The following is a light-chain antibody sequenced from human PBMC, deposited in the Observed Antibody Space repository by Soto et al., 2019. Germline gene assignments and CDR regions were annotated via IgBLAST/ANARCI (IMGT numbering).Light chain of an antibody. Sequence: QSALTQPPSASGSPGQSVTISCTGTSSDVGGYNYVSWYQQHPGKAPKLMIYEVSKRPSGVPDRYSVSKSGNTASLSVSGLQAEDDAAYYCSSYAGSNNLYVFGTGTNITVL. J-gene: IGLJ1*01. V-gene: IGLV2-8*01. CDR1: SSDVGGYNY. CDR2: EVS. CDR3: SSYAGSNNLYV.